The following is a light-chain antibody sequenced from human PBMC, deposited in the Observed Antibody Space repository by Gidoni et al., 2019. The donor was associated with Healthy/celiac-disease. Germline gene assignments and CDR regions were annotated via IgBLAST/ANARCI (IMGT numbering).Light chain of an antibody. CDR2: DAS. V-gene: IGKV3D-11*01. Sequence: DIVLTQSPATLSLSPGERATLSCRASQGVSSYLAWYQQKPGQAPRLLIYDASNRATGIPARFSGSGPGTDFTLTISSLEPEDFAVYYCQQRGAFGGGTKVEIK. CDR1: QGVSSY. CDR3: QQRGA. J-gene: IGKJ4*01.